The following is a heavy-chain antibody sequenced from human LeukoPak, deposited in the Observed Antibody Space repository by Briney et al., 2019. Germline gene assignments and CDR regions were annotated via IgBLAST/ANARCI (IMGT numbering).Heavy chain of an antibody. V-gene: IGHV1-69*04. CDR1: GGTFSSYA. CDR2: IIPILGIA. J-gene: IGHJ4*02. CDR3: AYDLYYYGSGSYYNPNFDY. Sequence: ASVKVSCKASGGTFSSYAISWVRQAPGQGLEWMGRIIPILGIANYAQKFQGRVTITADKSTSTAYMELSSLRSEDTAGYYCAYDLYYYGSGSYYNPNFDYWGQGTLVTVSS. D-gene: IGHD3-10*01.